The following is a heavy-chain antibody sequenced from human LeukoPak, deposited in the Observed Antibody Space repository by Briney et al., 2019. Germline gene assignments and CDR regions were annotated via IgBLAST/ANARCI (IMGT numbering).Heavy chain of an antibody. Sequence: GGSLRLSCAASAFSLNAYNMNWVRQAPGKGLEWVSYISSSSSTIYYADSVKGRFTISRDNAKNSLYLQMNSLRAEDTAVYYCARDGGYCSSTNCYLGVWGQGTMVTVSS. J-gene: IGHJ3*01. CDR3: ARDGGYCSSTNCYLGV. CDR2: ISSSSSTI. D-gene: IGHD2-2*01. V-gene: IGHV3-48*01. CDR1: AFSLNAYN.